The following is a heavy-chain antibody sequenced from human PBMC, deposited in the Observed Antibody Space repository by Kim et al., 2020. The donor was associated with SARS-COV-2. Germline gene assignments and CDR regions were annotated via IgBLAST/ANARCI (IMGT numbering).Heavy chain of an antibody. D-gene: IGHD2-15*01. CDR2: IGHSGSAI. V-gene: IGHV3-48*02. CDR3: ARDPPSCIEGVCFSGLAY. J-gene: IGHJ4*02. CDR1: GFTFSGYS. Sequence: GGSLRLSCVGSGFTFSGYSMNWVRQAPGKGPEWVSYIGHSGSAIHYAASVRGRFTASRDNDKNSVYLQMSSLRDEDTAVYYCARDPPSCIEGVCFSGLAYWGQGILVTVSS.